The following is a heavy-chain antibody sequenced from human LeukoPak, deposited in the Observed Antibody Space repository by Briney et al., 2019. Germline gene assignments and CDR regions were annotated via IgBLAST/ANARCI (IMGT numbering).Heavy chain of an antibody. D-gene: IGHD5-18*01. CDR3: ARDPGGYSYILYYYGMDV. Sequence: PGGSLRLSCEASEFTFSNYWMSWVRQAPGKGLEWVANVKQDGSEKYYVDSVKGRFTISRDNAKNSLYLQMNSLRAEDTAVYYCARDPGGYSYILYYYGMDVWGQGTTVTVSS. V-gene: IGHV3-7*01. CDR1: EFTFSNYW. CDR2: VKQDGSEK. J-gene: IGHJ6*02.